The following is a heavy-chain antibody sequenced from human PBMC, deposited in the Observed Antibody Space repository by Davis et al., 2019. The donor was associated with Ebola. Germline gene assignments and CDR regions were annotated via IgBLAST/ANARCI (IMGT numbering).Heavy chain of an antibody. Sequence: ASVKVSCKASGYTFTDYNIHWLRQAPGQGLEWMGRVILKRGDTNYAQKFQGRVTMTRDTSISTVYMELSSLRYDDTADYYCARGHNYAHEYWGQGTLVTVSS. V-gene: IGHV1-2*06. CDR1: GYTFTDYN. J-gene: IGHJ4*02. D-gene: IGHD4-11*01. CDR3: ARGHNYAHEY. CDR2: VILKRGDT.